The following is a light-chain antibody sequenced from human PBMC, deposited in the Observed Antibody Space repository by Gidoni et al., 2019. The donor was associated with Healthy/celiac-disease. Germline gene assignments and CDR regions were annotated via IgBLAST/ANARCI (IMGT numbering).Light chain of an antibody. CDR3: QQRYISPPT. V-gene: IGKV1-9*01. Sequence: VQLTQSPSFLSASVGARVTITCRASQYIGSSLAWYQRKSGEAPKFRIYAAATLQSGVPSRFSGSGSGTEFTLTISSRQAEDFATYYCQQRYISPPTFGGGTKVESK. CDR1: QYIGSS. CDR2: AAA. J-gene: IGKJ4*01.